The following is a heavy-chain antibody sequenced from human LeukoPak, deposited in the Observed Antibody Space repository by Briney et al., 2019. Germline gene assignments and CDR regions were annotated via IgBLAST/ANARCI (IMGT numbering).Heavy chain of an antibody. CDR3: ARSSIIAAAGPYYFDY. CDR2: ISGSTGDT. D-gene: IGHD6-13*01. CDR1: GYSFVLYG. J-gene: IGHJ4*02. V-gene: IGHV1-18*01. Sequence: ASVKVSCKASGYSFVLYGISWVRQAPGEGPEWMGWISGSTGDTNYAQKFQGRVTITADKSTTTAYMELSSLRSEDTAVYCCARSSIIAAAGPYYFDYWGQGTLVTVSS.